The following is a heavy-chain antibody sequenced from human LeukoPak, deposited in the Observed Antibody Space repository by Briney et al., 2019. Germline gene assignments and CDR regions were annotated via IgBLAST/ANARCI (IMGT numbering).Heavy chain of an antibody. CDR1: GFTFSDHY. D-gene: IGHD1-26*01. CDR2: TRNKAHSYTT. V-gene: IGHV3-72*01. CDR3: AKDHSEWEHYDAFDI. J-gene: IGHJ3*02. Sequence: GGSLRLSCAASGFTFSDHYMDWVRQAPGKGLEWVGRTRNKAHSYTTEYAASVKGRFTISRDDSKNSLYLQMNSLKTEDTAVYYCAKDHSEWEHYDAFDIWGQGTMVTVSS.